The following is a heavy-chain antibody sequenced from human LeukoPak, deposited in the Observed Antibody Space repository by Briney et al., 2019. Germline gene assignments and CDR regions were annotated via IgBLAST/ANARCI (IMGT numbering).Heavy chain of an antibody. Sequence: ASVKVSCKASGYTFTSYDINWVRQATGQGLEWMGWMNPNSGNTGYAQKFQGRVTMTRDTSTSTVYMELSSLRSEDTAVYYCARDPGEIYCSSTSCPRGWFDPWGQGTLVTVSS. V-gene: IGHV1-8*01. CDR3: ARDPGEIYCSSTSCPRGWFDP. CDR2: MNPNSGNT. CDR1: GYTFTSYD. D-gene: IGHD2-2*01. J-gene: IGHJ5*02.